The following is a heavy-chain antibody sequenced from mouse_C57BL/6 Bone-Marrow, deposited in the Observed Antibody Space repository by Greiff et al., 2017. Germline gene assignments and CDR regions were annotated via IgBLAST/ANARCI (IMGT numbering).Heavy chain of an antibody. CDR3: ARPHYGSSYYFDY. Sequence: EVKVVESGGGLVKPGGSLKLSCAASGFTFSDYGMHWVRQAPEKGLEWVAYISSGSSTIYYADTVKGRFTISRDNAKNTLFLQMTSLRSEDTAMYYCARPHYGSSYYFDYWGQVTTLTVSS. CDR2: ISSGSSTI. J-gene: IGHJ2*01. CDR1: GFTFSDYG. D-gene: IGHD1-1*01. V-gene: IGHV5-17*01.